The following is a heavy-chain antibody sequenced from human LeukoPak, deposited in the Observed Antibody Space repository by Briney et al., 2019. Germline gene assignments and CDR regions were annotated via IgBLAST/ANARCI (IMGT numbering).Heavy chain of an antibody. J-gene: IGHJ4*02. Sequence: GGSLRLSCSASGFIFSTYAMHWVRQAPGKGLEWVTVISYHGRDQYYADSVQGRFTISRDNSKSTLCLQMNSLRAEDTAVYYCARSTGYGDYYFDYWGQGTLVTVSS. V-gene: IGHV3-30*04. CDR3: ARSTGYGDYYFDY. CDR2: ISYHGRDQ. CDR1: GFIFSTYA. D-gene: IGHD4-17*01.